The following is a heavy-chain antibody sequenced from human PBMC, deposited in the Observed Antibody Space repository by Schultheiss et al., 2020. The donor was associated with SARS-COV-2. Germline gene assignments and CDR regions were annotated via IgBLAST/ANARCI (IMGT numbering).Heavy chain of an antibody. CDR2: IYLSGST. CDR3: ARNRDQGIDS. CDR1: GGSISSGSYY. J-gene: IGHJ4*02. Sequence: SETLSLTCAVSGGSISSGSYYWSWIRQPPGTGLEWIGYIYLSGSTHYNPSLKSRPSISIDTSTNQFFLSRSSVTAADTAVYYCARNRDQGIDSWGQGTLVTVSS. D-gene: IGHD6-13*01. V-gene: IGHV4-30-4*01.